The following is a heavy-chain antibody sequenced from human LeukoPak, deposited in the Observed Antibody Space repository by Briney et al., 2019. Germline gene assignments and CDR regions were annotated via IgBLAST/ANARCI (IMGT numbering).Heavy chain of an antibody. CDR3: AKKPVPYKGTDYYFDY. V-gene: IGHV3-74*01. J-gene: IGHJ4*02. CDR1: GFTFSSYW. CDR2: INSDGSST. D-gene: IGHD1-20*01. Sequence: GGSLRLSCAASGFTFSSYWMHWVRQAPGKGLVWVSRINSDGSSTSYADSVKGRFTISRDNAKDTLYLQMNSLRAEDTAVYYCAKKPVPYKGTDYYFDYWGQGTLVTVSS.